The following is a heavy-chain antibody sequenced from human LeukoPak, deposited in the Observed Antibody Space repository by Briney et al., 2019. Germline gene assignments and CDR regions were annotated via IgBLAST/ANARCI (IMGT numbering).Heavy chain of an antibody. CDR1: GGSISSSSYY. D-gene: IGHD4-17*01. CDR3: ARAYNDYGDLLNWFDP. CDR2: IYYSGST. J-gene: IGHJ5*02. Sequence: SETLSLTCAVSGGSISSSSYYWGWIRQPPGKGLEWIGSIYYSGSTYYNPSLKSRVTISVDTSKNQFSLKLSSVTAADTAVYYCARAYNDYGDLLNWFDPWGQGTLVTVSS. V-gene: IGHV4-39*07.